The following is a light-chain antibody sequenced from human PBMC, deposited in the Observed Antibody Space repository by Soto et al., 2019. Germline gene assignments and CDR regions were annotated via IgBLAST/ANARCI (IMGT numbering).Light chain of an antibody. V-gene: IGKV1-9*01. CDR2: AAS. Sequence: IQLTQSPSSLSASVGDSVTITCRASQGISSFLAWYQQKPGKAPKLLIYAASTLQSGVPSTFSGSGSGTDFTLTISILQPEDFATYFCQQLNSYPITVGQGTRLEIK. CDR1: QGISSF. J-gene: IGKJ5*01. CDR3: QQLNSYPIT.